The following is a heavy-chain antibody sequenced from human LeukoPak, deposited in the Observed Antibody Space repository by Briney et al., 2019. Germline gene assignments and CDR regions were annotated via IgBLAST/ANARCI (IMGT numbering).Heavy chain of an antibody. CDR1: GGSISSYY. D-gene: IGHD3-22*01. V-gene: IGHV4-59*01. CDR2: ISYSGST. Sequence: PSETLSLTCTVAGGSISSYYWSWIRQPPGKGLEWIGYISYSGSTNYDPSLKSRVTISVDTSKNQFSLKPSSVTAADTAVYYCARERTSGYSYYFDYWGQGTLVTVSS. J-gene: IGHJ4*02. CDR3: ARERTSGYSYYFDY.